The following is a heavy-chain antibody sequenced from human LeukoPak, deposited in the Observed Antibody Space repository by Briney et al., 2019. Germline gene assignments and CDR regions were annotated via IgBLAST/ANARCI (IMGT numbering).Heavy chain of an antibody. V-gene: IGHV3-48*04. D-gene: IGHD3-22*01. Sequence: HSGGSLRLSCAASGFTFSSYSMNWVRQAPGKGLEWVSYISSSSSTIYYADSVKGRFTISRDNAKNSLYLQMNSLRAEDTAVYYCARSPYYYDLRLSYWGQGTLVTVSS. CDR1: GFTFSSYS. CDR2: ISSSSSTI. J-gene: IGHJ4*02. CDR3: ARSPYYYDLRLSY.